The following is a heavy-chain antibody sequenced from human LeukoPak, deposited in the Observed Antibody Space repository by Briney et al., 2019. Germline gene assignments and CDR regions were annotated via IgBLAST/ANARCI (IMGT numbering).Heavy chain of an antibody. CDR2: IYYSGST. CDR3: ARGYHSIVVVITYYFDY. CDR1: GGSISSYY. J-gene: IGHJ4*02. D-gene: IGHD3-22*01. Sequence: PSETLSLTCTVSGGSISSYYWSWIRQPPGKGLEWIGYIYYSGSTNYNPSLKSRVTISVDTSKNQFSLKLSSVTAADTAVYYCARGYHSIVVVITYYFDYWGQGTLVTVSS. V-gene: IGHV4-59*12.